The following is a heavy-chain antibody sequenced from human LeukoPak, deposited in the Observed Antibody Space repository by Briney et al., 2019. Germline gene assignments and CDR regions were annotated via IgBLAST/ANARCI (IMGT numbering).Heavy chain of an antibody. CDR2: ISSNSKYI. CDR1: GFTFNVYS. D-gene: IGHD3-22*01. Sequence: GGSLRLXCAASGFTFNVYSMNWVRQAPGKGLESVSSISSNSKYIYYADSMRGRFTVSRDNAKNSLFLQLNSLRAEDTAVYYCARDSSDFDYWGQGTLVTVSS. CDR3: ARDSSDFDY. V-gene: IGHV3-21*01. J-gene: IGHJ4*02.